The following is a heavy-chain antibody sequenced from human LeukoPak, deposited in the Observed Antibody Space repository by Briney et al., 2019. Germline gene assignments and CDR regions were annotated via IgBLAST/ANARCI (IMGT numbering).Heavy chain of an antibody. V-gene: IGHV4-59*01. CDR1: GGSFSTYY. CDR3: ARENSYYDSSGYYYGSGYFDY. CDR2: IYYSGST. D-gene: IGHD3-22*01. J-gene: IGHJ4*02. Sequence: PSETLSLTRTVSGGSFSTYYWSWIRQPPGKGLEWIGYIYYSGSTNYNPSLQSRVTISVDTSKNQFSLRLSSVTAADTAMYYCARENSYYDSSGYYYGSGYFDYWGQGTLVTVSS.